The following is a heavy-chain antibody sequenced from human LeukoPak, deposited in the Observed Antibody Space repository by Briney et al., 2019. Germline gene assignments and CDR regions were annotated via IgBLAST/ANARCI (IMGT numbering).Heavy chain of an antibody. J-gene: IGHJ5*02. V-gene: IGHV4-61*02. CDR2: IYTSGTT. CDR1: GGSVSSGNYY. CDR3: ARAVGSSESNYFDP. Sequence: SETLSLTCTVSGGSVSSGNYYWSWIRQPAGKGLEWIGRIYTSGTTHYNPSLDSRVTILLDTSKNQFSLKLSSVTAADTAVYYCARAVGSSESNYFDPWGQGTLATVSS. D-gene: IGHD1-7*01.